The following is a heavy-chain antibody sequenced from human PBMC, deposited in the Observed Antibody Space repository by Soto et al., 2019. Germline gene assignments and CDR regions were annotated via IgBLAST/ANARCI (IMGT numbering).Heavy chain of an antibody. CDR1: GFTFSSYA. CDR2: ISGSGGST. V-gene: IGHV3-23*01. CDR3: AAGRFPAMVTVY. Sequence: EVQLLESGGGLVQPGGSLRLSCAASGFTFSSYATSWVRQAPGKGLEWVSAISGSGGSTYYADSVKGRFTISRDNSKNTLYLQMNSLRAEDTAVYYCAAGRFPAMVTVYWGQGTLVTVSS. J-gene: IGHJ4*02. D-gene: IGHD5-18*01.